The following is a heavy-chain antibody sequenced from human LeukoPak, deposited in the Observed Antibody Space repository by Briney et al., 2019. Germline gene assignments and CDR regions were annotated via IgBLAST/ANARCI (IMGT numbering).Heavy chain of an antibody. CDR1: GFTFSSYS. Sequence: GGSLRLSCAASGFTFSSYSMNWVRQAPGKGLEWVSYVSSSSSTIYYADSVKGRFTISRDNAKNSLYLQMNSLRAEDTAVYYCARDRPYYYDSGGYDAFDIWGQGTMVTVSS. CDR2: VSSSSSTI. D-gene: IGHD3-22*01. J-gene: IGHJ3*02. CDR3: ARDRPYYYDSGGYDAFDI. V-gene: IGHV3-48*01.